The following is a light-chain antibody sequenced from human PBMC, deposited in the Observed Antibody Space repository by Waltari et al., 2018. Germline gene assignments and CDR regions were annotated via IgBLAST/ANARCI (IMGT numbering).Light chain of an antibody. CDR1: SSQLWSTP. V-gene: IGLV1-44*01. J-gene: IGLJ1*01. CDR3: GAWDDSLNGYV. Sequence: QSVLTQPPSASGTPGQRVTISCSGSSSQLWSTPVSLYHQLPGTAPKPLIYGDDQRPSGVPARFSASKAGTSASLSISNLQSEDEADYYCGAWDDSLNGYVFGSGTKVNVL. CDR2: GDD.